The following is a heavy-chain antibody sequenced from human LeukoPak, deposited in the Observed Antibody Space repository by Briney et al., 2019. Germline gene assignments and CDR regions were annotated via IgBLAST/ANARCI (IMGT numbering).Heavy chain of an antibody. V-gene: IGHV3-43*02. CDR3: AKDLTPVVAATHYYYYGMDV. D-gene: IGHD2-15*01. Sequence: GGALRLSCAASGFTFDDYAMHWGRQAPGKGLEWVSLISGDGGSTCYPDSVKGRFTISRDNSKNSLYLQMNSLRTEDTALYYCAKDLTPVVAATHYYYYGMDVWGQGTTVTVSS. CDR2: ISGDGGST. J-gene: IGHJ6*02. CDR1: GFTFDDYA.